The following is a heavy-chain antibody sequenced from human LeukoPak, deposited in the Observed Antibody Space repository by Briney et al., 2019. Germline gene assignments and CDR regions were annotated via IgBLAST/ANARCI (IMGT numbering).Heavy chain of an antibody. J-gene: IGHJ4*02. Sequence: GGSLRLSCAASGFTFSSYGMHWVRQAPGKGLEWVAFIRYDGSNKYYADSVKGRFTISRDNSKNTLYLQMNSLRAEDTAVYYCAKDLYYYGSGSYLGYWGQGTLVTVSS. CDR1: GFTFSSYG. CDR3: AKDLYYYGSGSYLGY. CDR2: IRYDGSNK. D-gene: IGHD3-10*01. V-gene: IGHV3-30*02.